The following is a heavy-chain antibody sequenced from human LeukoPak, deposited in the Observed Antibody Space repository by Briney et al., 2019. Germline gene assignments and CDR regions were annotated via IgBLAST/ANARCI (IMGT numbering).Heavy chain of an antibody. Sequence: VKVSCKASGYTFTRLCFSWVRPAPGQGLGWMGWISVYNGNTNYAQKLQGRVTMTTDTSTSTAYMELRSLRSDDTAVYYCARAEIGSGSYGHYFDYWGQGTLVTVSS. V-gene: IGHV1-18*01. J-gene: IGHJ4*02. CDR1: GYTFTRLC. D-gene: IGHD1-26*01. CDR3: ARAEIGSGSYGHYFDY. CDR2: ISVYNGNT.